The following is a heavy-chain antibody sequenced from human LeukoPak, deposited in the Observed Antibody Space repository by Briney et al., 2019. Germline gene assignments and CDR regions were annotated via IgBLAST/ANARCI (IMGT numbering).Heavy chain of an antibody. V-gene: IGHV3-30*04. D-gene: IGHD4-17*01. J-gene: IGHJ6*02. CDR2: ISYDGSNK. CDR3: ACMTTVTTDGGDYYGMDV. CDR1: GFTFSSYA. Sequence: GGSLRLSCAASGFTFSSYAMHWIRQAPGKGLEWVAVISYDGSNKYYADSVKGRFTISRDNSKNTLYLQMNSLRAEDTAVYYCACMTTVTTDGGDYYGMDVWGQGTTVTVSS.